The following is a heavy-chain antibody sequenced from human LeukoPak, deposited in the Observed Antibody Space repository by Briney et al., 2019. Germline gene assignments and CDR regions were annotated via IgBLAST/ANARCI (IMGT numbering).Heavy chain of an antibody. CDR1: GITFSSYG. CDR2: ISSTGGTT. V-gene: IGHV3-23*01. J-gene: IGHJ3*02. D-gene: IGHD3-22*01. Sequence: PGGSLRLSCAASGITFSSYGMSWVRQAPGKGLEWVSSISSTGGTTYYADSVKGRFTISRDNSKNTLYLQMNSLRAEDTAVYYCAKDMLTMIVVEYSAFDIWGQGTMVTVSS. CDR3: AKDMLTMIVVEYSAFDI.